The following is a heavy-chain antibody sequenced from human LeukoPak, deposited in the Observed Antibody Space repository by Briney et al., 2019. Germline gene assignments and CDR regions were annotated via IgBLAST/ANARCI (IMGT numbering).Heavy chain of an antibody. J-gene: IGHJ4*02. D-gene: IGHD2-2*01. Sequence: ASVKVSCKASGYTFTSYDINWVRQATGQGLEWMGWMNPNSGNTGYAQKFQGRVTITRNTSISTAYMELSSLRSEDTAVYYCARGRRQGRCSSTSRYSYYFDYWGQGTLVTVSS. CDR3: ARGRRQGRCSSTSRYSYYFDY. CDR1: GYTFTSYD. CDR2: MNPNSGNT. V-gene: IGHV1-8*03.